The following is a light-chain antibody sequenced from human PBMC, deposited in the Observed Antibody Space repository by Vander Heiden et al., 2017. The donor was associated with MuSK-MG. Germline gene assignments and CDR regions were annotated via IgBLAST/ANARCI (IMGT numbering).Light chain of an antibody. CDR2: SAS. CDR3: QQGYTTPLT. J-gene: IGKJ4*01. CDR1: QTIFYY. Sequence: DIQLTQSPSSLSASVGDRVTITCRASQTIFYYLNWYQQSPGKAPKLLIYSASTLQSGTPPRFSGSGSGTDFTLVISSLQPEDFATYYCQQGYTTPLTFGGGTKIETK. V-gene: IGKV1-39*01.